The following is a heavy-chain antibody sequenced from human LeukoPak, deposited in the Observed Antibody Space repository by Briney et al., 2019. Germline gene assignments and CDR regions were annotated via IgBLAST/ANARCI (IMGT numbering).Heavy chain of an antibody. CDR1: GYSISSGYF. V-gene: IGHV4-38-2*02. CDR2: INHSGST. D-gene: IGHD2-2*01. J-gene: IGHJ5*02. CDR3: ASRRGAVGYCSSTSCYPPWFDP. Sequence: PSETLSLTCTVSGYSISSGYFWGWIRQPPGKGLEWIGEINHSGSTNYNPSLKSRVTISVDTSKNQFSLKLSSVTAADTAVYYCASRRGAVGYCSSTSCYPPWFDPWGQGTLVTVSS.